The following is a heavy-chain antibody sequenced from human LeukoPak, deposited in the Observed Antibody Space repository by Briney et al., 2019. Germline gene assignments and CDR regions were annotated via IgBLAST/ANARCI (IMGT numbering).Heavy chain of an antibody. CDR2: ISSSSSYI. J-gene: IGHJ3*02. D-gene: IGHD6-19*01. CDR3: ARDAIAAKLYGAMAGHRERDDAFYI. V-gene: IGHV3-21*01. CDR1: GFTFSSYG. Sequence: GGSLRLSCAASGFTFSSYGMSWVRQAPGKGLEWVSSISSSSSYIYYADSVKGRFTISRDNAKNSLYLQMNSLRAEDTAVYYCARDAIAAKLYGAMAGHRERDDAFYIWGQGTMVT.